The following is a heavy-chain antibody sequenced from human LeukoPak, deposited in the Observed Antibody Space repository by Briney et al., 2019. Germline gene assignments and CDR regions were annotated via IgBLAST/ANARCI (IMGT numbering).Heavy chain of an antibody. CDR2: ISGGGEHT. J-gene: IGHJ4*02. D-gene: IGHD6-13*01. V-gene: IGHV3-23*01. Sequence: GGSLRLSCAASGFTFTNLAMKWVRQAPGKGLEWVADISGGGEHTFYADSVKGRFTISRDNSKDTLHLQMSILRPEDTALYYCASGPYSSSYFASWGQGTMVTVSS. CDR1: GFTFTNLA. CDR3: ASGPYSSSYFAS.